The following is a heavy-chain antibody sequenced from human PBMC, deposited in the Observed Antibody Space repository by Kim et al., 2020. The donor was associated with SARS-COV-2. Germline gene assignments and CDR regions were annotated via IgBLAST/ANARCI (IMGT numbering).Heavy chain of an antibody. J-gene: IGHJ4*02. V-gene: IGHV7-4-1*02. D-gene: IGHD2-15*01. Sequence: ASVKVSCKASGYTFTSYAMNWVRQAPGQGLEWMGWINTNTGNPTYAQGFTGRFVFSLDTSVSTAYLQISSLKAEDTAVYYCARGGGGYCSGGSCLEGDYFDSWGQGTLVTVSS. CDR2: INTNTGNP. CDR1: GYTFTSYA. CDR3: ARGGGGYCSGGSCLEGDYFDS.